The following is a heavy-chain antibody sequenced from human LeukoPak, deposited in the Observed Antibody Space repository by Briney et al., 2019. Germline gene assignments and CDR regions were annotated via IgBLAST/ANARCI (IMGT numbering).Heavy chain of an antibody. CDR2: INQDGSEK. CDR1: GFTFITYG. D-gene: IGHD3-22*01. Sequence: GGSLRLSCAASGFTFITYGMHWVRQAPGKGLEWVANINQDGSEKNYVDSVKGRFTISRDNAKNSLYLQMNSLRAEDTAIYHCARKTYYYDSSPAGWFDAWGQGTLVTVSS. J-gene: IGHJ5*02. V-gene: IGHV3-7*01. CDR3: ARKTYYYDSSPAGWFDA.